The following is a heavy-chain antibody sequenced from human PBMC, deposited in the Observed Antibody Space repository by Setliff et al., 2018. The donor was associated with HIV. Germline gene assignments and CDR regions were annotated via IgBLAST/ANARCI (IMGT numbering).Heavy chain of an antibody. CDR2: IYWDDDV. Sequence: PPQTLTLTCTVSGFSLGSSGVGVGWVRQPPGEGLEWLALIYWDDDVRYNPSLKSRLTITKDTSRNQVDLTVSNLDPVDTATYFCVHVSFYREVYFDAWGQGTLVTVSS. CDR3: VHVSFYREVYFDA. D-gene: IGHD3-16*02. J-gene: IGHJ4*01. V-gene: IGHV2-5*02. CDR1: GFSLGSSGVG.